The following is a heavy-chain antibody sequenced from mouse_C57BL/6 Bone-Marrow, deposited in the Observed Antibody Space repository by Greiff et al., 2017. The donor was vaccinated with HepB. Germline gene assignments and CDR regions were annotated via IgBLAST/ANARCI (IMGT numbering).Heavy chain of an antibody. CDR1: GYTFTDYY. CDR2: IFPGSGST. Sequence: VQLQQSGPELVKPGASVKISCKASGYTFTDYYINWVKQRPGQGLEWIGWIFPGSGSTYYNEKFKGKATLTVDKSSSTACMLLSSLTSEDSAVYFCAREGRGYGNPGAYWGQGTLVTVSA. V-gene: IGHV1-75*01. CDR3: AREGRGYGNPGAY. J-gene: IGHJ3*01. D-gene: IGHD2-1*01.